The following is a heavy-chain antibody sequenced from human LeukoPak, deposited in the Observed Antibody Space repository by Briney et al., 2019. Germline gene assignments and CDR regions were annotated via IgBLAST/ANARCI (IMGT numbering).Heavy chain of an antibody. CDR2: INAGNGNT. CDR1: GYTFTSYT. J-gene: IGHJ5*02. D-gene: IGHD3-10*01. Sequence: ASVKVSCKASGYTFTSYTIHWVRQAPGQRLEWMGWINAGNGNTGYSQKFQGRVTITRDTSASTVYMELSSLRSEDTAVYYCATLPVRGVIGIPAPIGIPWGQGTLVTVSS. V-gene: IGHV1-3*01. CDR3: ATLPVRGVIGIPAPIGIP.